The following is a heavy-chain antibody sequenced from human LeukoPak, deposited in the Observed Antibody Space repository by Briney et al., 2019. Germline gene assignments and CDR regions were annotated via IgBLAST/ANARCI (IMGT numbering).Heavy chain of an antibody. CDR1: GGTFSSYA. CDR3: ARAELRADAFDI. J-gene: IGHJ3*02. CDR2: IIPIFGTA. D-gene: IGHD1-7*01. V-gene: IGHV1-69*05. Sequence: SVKVSCKASGGTFSSYAISWVRQAPGQGLEWMGRIIPIFGTANYAQKFQGRVTITTDESTSTAYMALSSLRSEDTAVYYCARAELRADAFDIWGQGTMVTVSS.